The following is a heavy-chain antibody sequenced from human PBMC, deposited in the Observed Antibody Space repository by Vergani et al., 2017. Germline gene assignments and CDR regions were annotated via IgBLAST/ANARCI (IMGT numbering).Heavy chain of an antibody. V-gene: IGHV3-21*01. CDR3: VRDVRVSRT. CDR2: ISGNNYDV. CDR1: GFTFRHYS. J-gene: IGHJ3*01. Sequence: EVQMVESGGGLVKPGGSLRLSCVASGFTFRHYSMNWVRQAPGKGLEWVSFISGNNYDVYYADSVKGRFTISRDNAKNSLYLDMSSLRAEDTAVYYCVRDVRVSRTWGQGTLVAVAS.